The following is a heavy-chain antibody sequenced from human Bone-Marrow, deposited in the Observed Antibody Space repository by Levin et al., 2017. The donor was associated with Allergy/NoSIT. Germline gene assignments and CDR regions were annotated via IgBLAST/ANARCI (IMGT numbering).Heavy chain of an antibody. Sequence: GGSLRLSCAASGFTFSSYAMSWVRQAPGKGLEWVSAISGSGGSTYYADSVKGRFTISRDNSKNTLYLQMNSLRAEDTAVYYCAKDSPVVGATDGDAFDIWGQGTMVTVSS. J-gene: IGHJ3*02. V-gene: IGHV3-23*01. D-gene: IGHD1-26*01. CDR3: AKDSPVVGATDGDAFDI. CDR2: ISGSGGST. CDR1: GFTFSSYA.